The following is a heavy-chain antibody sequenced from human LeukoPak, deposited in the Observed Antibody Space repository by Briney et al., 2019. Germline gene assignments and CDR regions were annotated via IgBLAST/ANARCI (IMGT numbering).Heavy chain of an antibody. V-gene: IGHV1-18*01. CDR2: ISAYNGNT. D-gene: IGHD6-6*01. CDR1: GYTFTSYG. CDR3: ARAPYSSSAVWSWFDP. Sequence: GASVKVSCKASGYTFTSYGISWVRQAPGQGLEWMGWISAYNGNTNYAQKLQGRVTMTTDTSTSTAYMELRSLRSDDTAVYYCARAPYSSSAVWSWFDPWGQGTLVTVSS. J-gene: IGHJ5*02.